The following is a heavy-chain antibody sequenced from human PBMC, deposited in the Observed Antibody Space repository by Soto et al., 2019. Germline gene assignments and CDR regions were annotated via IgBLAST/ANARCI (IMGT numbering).Heavy chain of an antibody. V-gene: IGHV3-23*01. D-gene: IGHD6-13*01. CDR2: ISGRGVST. CDR3: AKEHHYSSSWSEFDY. CDR1: GFTFSSYA. Sequence: EVQLLGSGGGLVQPGGSLRLSCAASGFTFSSYAMSWVRQAPGKGLEWVSAISGRGVSTYYADSVKGRFTISRDNSKNTLYLQMNSLRAEDTAVYYCAKEHHYSSSWSEFDYWGQGTLVTVSS. J-gene: IGHJ4*02.